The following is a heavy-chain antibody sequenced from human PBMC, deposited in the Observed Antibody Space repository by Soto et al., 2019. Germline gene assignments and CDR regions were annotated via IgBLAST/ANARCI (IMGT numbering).Heavy chain of an antibody. V-gene: IGHV3-7*04. CDR2: IKQDGSEK. CDR1: GFSLSNAR. J-gene: IGHJ4*02. Sequence: ESGPVLVKPTETLTLTCTVSGFSLSNARMGVSWVRQAPGKGLEWVANIKQDGSEKYYVDSVKGRFTISRDNAKNSLYLQMNSLRAEDTAVYYCARYLGYCSGGSCSPFDYWGQGTLVTVSS. D-gene: IGHD2-15*01. CDR3: ARYLGYCSGGSCSPFDY.